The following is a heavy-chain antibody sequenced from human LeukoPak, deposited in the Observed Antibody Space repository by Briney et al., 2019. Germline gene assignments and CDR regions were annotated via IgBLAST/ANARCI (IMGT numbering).Heavy chain of an antibody. V-gene: IGHV3-15*01. Sequence: GGSLRLSCAASGFTFSSYWMTWVRQGPGKGLEWVGRIRSQTAGGTTDFAAPVKGRFSISRDDSKNSLYLQMNSLTSEDTAVYYCAHGSAQYYEYWGQGTLVTVSS. D-gene: IGHD2-15*01. J-gene: IGHJ1*01. CDR3: AHGSAQYYEY. CDR2: IRSQTAGGTT. CDR1: GFTFSSYW.